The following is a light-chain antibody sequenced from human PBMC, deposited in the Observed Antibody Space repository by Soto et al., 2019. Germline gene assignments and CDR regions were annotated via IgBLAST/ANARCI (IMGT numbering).Light chain of an antibody. CDR1: SGSVSTTYY. V-gene: IGLV8-61*01. Sequence: QAVVTQEPSFSVSPGGTVTLTCGLTSGSVSTTYYPSWYQQTPGQAPRTLIYSTNIRSSGVPDRFSGSILGNKAALTITGAQADDASDYHCMLYMGGGLVVFGGGTKVTVL. CDR2: STN. CDR3: MLYMGGGLVV. J-gene: IGLJ2*01.